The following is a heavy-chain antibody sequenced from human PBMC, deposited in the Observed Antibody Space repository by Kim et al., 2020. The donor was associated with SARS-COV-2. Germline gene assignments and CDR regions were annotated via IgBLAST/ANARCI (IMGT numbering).Heavy chain of an antibody. CDR2: INHSGST. CDR1: GGSFSGYY. J-gene: IGHJ4*02. D-gene: IGHD2-15*01. CDR3: ARGVFSYGGRSDSDY. Sequence: SETLSLTCAVYGGSFSGYYWSWIRQPPGKGLEWMGEINHSGSTNYNPTLKSRVTISVDTSKNQFSLKLSSVTAADTAAYYCARGVFSYGGRSDSDYWGQG. V-gene: IGHV4-34*01.